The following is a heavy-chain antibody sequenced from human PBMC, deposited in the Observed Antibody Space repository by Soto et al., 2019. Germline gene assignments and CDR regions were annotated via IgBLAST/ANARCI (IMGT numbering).Heavy chain of an antibody. CDR1: GYTYTDHY. CDR2: VNPNSGGT. Sequence: PSMKDSCKASGYTYTDHYIHWVRQAPGQGLEWMGWVNPNSGGTNSAQKFQGRVTMTRDTSISTAYMELNRLTSDDTAVYYCARARWLLWGQGTLVTVSS. V-gene: IGHV1-2*02. D-gene: IGHD5-12*01. CDR3: ARARWLL. J-gene: IGHJ4*02.